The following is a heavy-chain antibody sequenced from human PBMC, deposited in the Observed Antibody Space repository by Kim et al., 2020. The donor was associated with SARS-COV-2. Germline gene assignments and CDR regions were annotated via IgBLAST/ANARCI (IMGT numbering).Heavy chain of an antibody. CDR2: ISSGADII. J-gene: IGHJ1*01. CDR3: VRDLIAPGSTEYFHH. Sequence: GGSLRLSCAASGFVFSDYCMSWIRQAPGKGLEWISYISSGADIIYYADSVKGRFAISRDNAGNSLYLQLNSLRAEDTAVYYCVRDLIAPGSTEYFHHWGQGTLVTVSS. V-gene: IGHV3-11*01. CDR1: GFVFSDYC. D-gene: IGHD1-1*01.